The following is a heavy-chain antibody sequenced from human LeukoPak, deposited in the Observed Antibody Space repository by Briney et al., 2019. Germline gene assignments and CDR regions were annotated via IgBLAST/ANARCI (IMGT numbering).Heavy chain of an antibody. D-gene: IGHD1-1*01. CDR1: GFTFSRYS. V-gene: IGHV3-23*01. CDR2: ISDDSSDT. CDR3: ARGQTSTTRHFDF. J-gene: IGHJ4*02. Sequence: GGSLRLSCEASGFTFSRYSMAWVRQAPGKGLEGVSIISDDSSDTHYSDSLKGRFTISRDNSWKTLSLQMNSLRVEDTAVYYCARGQTSTTRHFDFWGQGTVVTVSS.